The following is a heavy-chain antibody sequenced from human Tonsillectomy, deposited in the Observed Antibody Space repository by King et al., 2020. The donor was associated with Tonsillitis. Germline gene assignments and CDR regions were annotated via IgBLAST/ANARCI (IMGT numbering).Heavy chain of an antibody. V-gene: IGHV4-39*01. CDR1: GGSISSSNYY. D-gene: IGHD4-11*01. CDR3: ASSTITTCRHYYYYMDV. Sequence: LQLQESGPGLVKPSETLSLTCTVSGGSISSSNYYWGWIRQPPGKGLEWIATIYYSGSTYYNPSLKSRVTISVDSSKNEFSLKLSSVTAADTAVYHCASSTITTCRHYYYYMDVWGKGTTVTVSS. J-gene: IGHJ6*03. CDR2: IYYSGST.